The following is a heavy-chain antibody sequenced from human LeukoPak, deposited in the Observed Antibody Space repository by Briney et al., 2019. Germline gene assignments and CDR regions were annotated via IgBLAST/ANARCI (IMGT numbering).Heavy chain of an antibody. V-gene: IGHV1-2*02. CDR1: GYTFTRYY. CDR3: ARDPTSGWYYFDY. J-gene: IGHJ4*02. CDR2: INPNSGGT. D-gene: IGHD6-19*01. Sequence: ASVKVSCKASGYTFTRYYMHWVRQAPGQGLEWMGWINPNSGGTHYAQKFQGRVTMTRDTSISTAYMELTRLRSDDTAVYYCARDPTSGWYYFDYWGQGTLVTVSS.